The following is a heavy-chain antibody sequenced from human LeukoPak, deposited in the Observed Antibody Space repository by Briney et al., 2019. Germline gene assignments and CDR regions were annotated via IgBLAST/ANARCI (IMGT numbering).Heavy chain of an antibody. D-gene: IGHD6-13*01. Sequence: SETLSLTCTVSGGSISSSSYYWGWIRQPPGKGLEWIGSIYYSGSTYYNPSLKSRVTISVDTSKNQFSLKLSSVPAADTAVYYCARIAAAGPGVDYYYGMDVWGQGTTVTVSS. J-gene: IGHJ6*02. CDR1: GGSISSSSYY. CDR3: ARIAAAGPGVDYYYGMDV. V-gene: IGHV4-39*01. CDR2: IYYSGST.